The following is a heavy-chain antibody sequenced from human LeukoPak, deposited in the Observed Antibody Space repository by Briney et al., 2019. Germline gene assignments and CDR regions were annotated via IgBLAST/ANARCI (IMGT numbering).Heavy chain of an antibody. CDR1: GFTFSSYW. D-gene: IGHD6-19*01. V-gene: IGHV3-7*01. Sequence: GGSLRLSCAASGFTFSSYWMSWVRQAPGKGLEWVANIKQDGSEKYYVDSVKGRFTISRDNAKNSLYLQMNSLRAEDTAVYYCARASVAGTYYYGMDVWGQGTTVTVSS. J-gene: IGHJ6*02. CDR3: ARASVAGTYYYGMDV. CDR2: IKQDGSEK.